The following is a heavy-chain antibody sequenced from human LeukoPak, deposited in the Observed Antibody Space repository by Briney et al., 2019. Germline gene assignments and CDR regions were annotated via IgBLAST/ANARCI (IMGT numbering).Heavy chain of an antibody. D-gene: IGHD4/OR15-4a*01. V-gene: IGHV3-30*12. Sequence: GGSLRLSCAASRFTFSTYGMHWVRQAPGKGLEWVAYIQYDGSNQQYADSVKGRFTISRDNSKNTLYLQMNSLRAEDTAVYYCARRAGAYSHPYDYWGQGTLVTVSS. CDR2: IQYDGSNQ. CDR1: RFTFSTYG. CDR3: ARRAGAYSHPYDY. J-gene: IGHJ4*02.